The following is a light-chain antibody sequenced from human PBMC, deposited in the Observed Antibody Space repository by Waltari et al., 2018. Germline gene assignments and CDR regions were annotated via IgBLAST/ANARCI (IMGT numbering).Light chain of an antibody. Sequence: SYELTQSPSVSVSPGQTATITCSGDKLGDKYVCWYQPKPGQSPVMVIYQDTKRPAGIPDRFSGSNSGNTATLTISGTQALDEADDYCQAWDSTTVVFGGGTKLTVL. CDR2: QDT. CDR3: QAWDSTTVV. J-gene: IGLJ2*01. V-gene: IGLV3-1*01. CDR1: KLGDKY.